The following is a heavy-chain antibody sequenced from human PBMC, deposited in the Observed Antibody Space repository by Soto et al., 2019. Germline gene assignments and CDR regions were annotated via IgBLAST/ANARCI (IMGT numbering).Heavy chain of an antibody. Sequence: ASVKVSCKASGYTFTGYYMHWVRQAPGQGLEWMGWINPNSGGTNYAQKFQGWVTMTRDTSISTAYMELSRLRSDDTAVYYCARSARYYDSSGYYYDYYFDYWGQGTLVTVSS. CDR1: GYTFTGYY. V-gene: IGHV1-2*04. J-gene: IGHJ4*02. CDR2: INPNSGGT. D-gene: IGHD3-22*01. CDR3: ARSARYYDSSGYYYDYYFDY.